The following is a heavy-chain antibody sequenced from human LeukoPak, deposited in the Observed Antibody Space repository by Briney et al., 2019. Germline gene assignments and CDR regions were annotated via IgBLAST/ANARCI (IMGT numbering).Heavy chain of an antibody. CDR3: SRRFDC. Sequence: GGPLRLSCAASGFTFSDYSMNWVRQAPGKGLEWVSYIDGSGDTIYYADSVKGRFTISRDNAKNSLDLQMNSLRDEDTAVYYCSRRFDCWGQGTLVTVSS. V-gene: IGHV3-48*02. CDR1: GFTFSDYS. CDR2: IDGSGDTI. J-gene: IGHJ4*02.